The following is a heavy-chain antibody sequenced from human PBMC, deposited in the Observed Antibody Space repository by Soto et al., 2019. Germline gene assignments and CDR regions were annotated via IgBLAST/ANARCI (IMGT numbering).Heavy chain of an antibody. CDR1: GFSLTTNGLG. J-gene: IGHJ4*02. D-gene: IGHD2-21*01. CDR2: IYWDGDK. Sequence: SGPTLVNPTQTLTLTCTFSGFSLTTNGLGVGGIRQPPGKALEWLALIYWDGDKRYRPSLKNRLTITKDTSKNPVVLTMTNLDPADTAMYYCVHILGPPQYYFDYWGQGILVTVSS. V-gene: IGHV2-5*02. CDR3: VHILGPPQYYFDY.